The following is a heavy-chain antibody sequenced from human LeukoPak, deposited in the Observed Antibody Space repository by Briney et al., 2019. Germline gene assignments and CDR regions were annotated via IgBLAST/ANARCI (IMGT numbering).Heavy chain of an antibody. CDR2: IYISGST. V-gene: IGHV4-4*07. J-gene: IGHJ5*02. CDR3: ARDLRWYSSSWYDKKNWFDP. D-gene: IGHD6-13*01. CDR1: GGSISSYY. Sequence: NSSETLSLTCTVSGGSISSYYWSWIRQPAGKGLEWIGRIYISGSTNYNPSLKSRVTMSVDTSKNQFSLKLSSVTAADTAVYYCARDLRWYSSSWYDKKNWFDPWGQGTLVTVSS.